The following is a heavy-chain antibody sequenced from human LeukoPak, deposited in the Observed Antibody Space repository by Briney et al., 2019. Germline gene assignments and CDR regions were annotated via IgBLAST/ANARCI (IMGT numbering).Heavy chain of an antibody. CDR1: CFTFSSTA. CDR2: TRSGSGTT. CDR3: AKDLWDSSGSCLDY. D-gene: IGHD2-15*01. V-gene: IGHV3-23*01. J-gene: IGHJ4*02. Sequence: GGTLRLSCAASCFTFSSTAMSWVRQAPGNWLHPVSITRSGSGTTYYPDSAKGRFTISRYNSKDTLYLQMNSLRADDTAVYYCAKDLWDSSGSCLDYWGQGTLVAVSS.